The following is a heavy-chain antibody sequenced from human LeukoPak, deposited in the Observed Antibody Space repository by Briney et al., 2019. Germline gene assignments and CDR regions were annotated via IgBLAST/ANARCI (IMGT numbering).Heavy chain of an antibody. V-gene: IGHV4-39*07. CDR1: GGSISSSSYY. CDR3: ARDSSGYSGYDYYYMDV. J-gene: IGHJ6*03. Sequence: QTSETLSLTCTVSGGSISSSSYYWGWIRQPPGKGLEWIGSIYYSGSTYYNPSLKSRVTISVDTSKNQFSLKLSSVTAADTAVYYCARDSSGYSGYDYYYMDVWGKGTTVTISS. CDR2: IYYSGST. D-gene: IGHD1-26*01.